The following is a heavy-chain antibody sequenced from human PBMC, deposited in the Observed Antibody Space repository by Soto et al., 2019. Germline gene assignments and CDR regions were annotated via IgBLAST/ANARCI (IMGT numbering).Heavy chain of an antibody. V-gene: IGHV1-69*12. J-gene: IGHJ4*02. CDR2: IIPIFGTA. D-gene: IGHD3-22*01. CDR1: GGTFSSYA. Sequence: QVQLVQSGAEVKKPGSSVKVSCKASGGTFSSYAISWVRQAPGQGLEWMGGIIPIFGTANYAPKFQGRVTITADESRSTAYMELSRLRSEDTAVYYCALYDSSGYYLGTFDYWGQGTLVTVSS. CDR3: ALYDSSGYYLGTFDY.